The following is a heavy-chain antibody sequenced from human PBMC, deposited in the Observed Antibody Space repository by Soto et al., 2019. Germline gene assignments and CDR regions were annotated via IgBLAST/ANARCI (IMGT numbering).Heavy chain of an antibody. J-gene: IGHJ4*02. D-gene: IGHD2-2*02. CDR1: GGTFSHYA. V-gene: IGHV1-69*06. CDR2: IVPVSGTT. CDR3: ARARGYCSGTGCYSGF. Sequence: VQLVQSGAEVKKPGSSVKVSCKSSGGTFSHYAITWVRQAPGQGLEWMGGIVPVSGTTDYAEKFRGRVTITADKITSTAYMQLNKLQSDDTAVYYCARARGYCSGTGCYSGFWGQGTLVTVSS.